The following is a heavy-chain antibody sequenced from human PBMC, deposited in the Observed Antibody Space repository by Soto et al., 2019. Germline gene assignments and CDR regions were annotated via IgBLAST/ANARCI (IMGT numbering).Heavy chain of an antibody. CDR2: INAGNGNT. CDR3: ARERGKRLGFDP. Sequence: ASVKVSCKASGYTFTSYAMHWVRQAPGQRLEWMGWINAGNGNTKYSQKFQGRVTITRDTSASTAYMELSSLRSDDTAVYYCARERGKRLGFDPWGQGTLVTVSS. D-gene: IGHD2-21*01. CDR1: GYTFTSYA. J-gene: IGHJ5*02. V-gene: IGHV1-3*01.